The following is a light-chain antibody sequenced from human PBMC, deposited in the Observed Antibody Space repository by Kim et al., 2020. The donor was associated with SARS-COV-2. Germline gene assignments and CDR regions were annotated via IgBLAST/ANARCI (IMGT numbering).Light chain of an antibody. Sequence: IQLTQSPSSLSASVGDRVTITCRASQGISSYLAWYQQKPRKAPKLLIYAASTLQSGVPSRFGGRGSGTDFTLTISSLQPEDFATYYCQQLYSYPISFGGGTKVDMK. CDR1: QGISSY. V-gene: IGKV1-9*01. CDR2: AAS. J-gene: IGKJ4*01. CDR3: QQLYSYPIS.